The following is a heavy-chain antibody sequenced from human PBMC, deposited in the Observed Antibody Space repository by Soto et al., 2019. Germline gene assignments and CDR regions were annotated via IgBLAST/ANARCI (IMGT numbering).Heavy chain of an antibody. V-gene: IGHV1-2*04. D-gene: IGHD6-13*01. CDR2: INPNSGGT. J-gene: IGHJ4*02. CDR1: GYTFIDYY. Sequence: ASVKVSCKTSGYTFIDYYMHWVRQAPGQGLEWMGWINPNSGGTNYAQKFQGWVTLTRDTSISTAYMELRRLRSDDTAVYYCARGRNGYISKDWGQGTLVTVSS. CDR3: ARGRNGYISKD.